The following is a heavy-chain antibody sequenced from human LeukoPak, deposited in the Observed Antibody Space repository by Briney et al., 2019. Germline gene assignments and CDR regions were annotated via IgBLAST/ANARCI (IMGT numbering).Heavy chain of an antibody. CDR3: ACTKKFSGSYPAFDY. D-gene: IGHD1-26*01. CDR1: GFTVSSNY. Sequence: GGSLRLSCAASGFTVSSNYMSWVRQAPGKGLEWVSVIYSGGSTYYADSVKGRFTISRDNSKNTLYLQMNSLRAEDTAVYYCACTKKFSGSYPAFDYWGQGTLVTVSS. V-gene: IGHV3-53*01. J-gene: IGHJ4*02. CDR2: IYSGGST.